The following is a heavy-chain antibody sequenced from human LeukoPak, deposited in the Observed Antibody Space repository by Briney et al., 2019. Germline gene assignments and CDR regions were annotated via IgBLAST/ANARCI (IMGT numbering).Heavy chain of an antibody. CDR2: INGDGRNI. CDR3: AKGIYSAYGRDAFDI. V-gene: IGHV3-74*01. Sequence: GGSLRLSCVASGFTFSSYWMHWVRQDPRKGLVWVSRINGDGRNINYADSVRGRFTISRDNAKNTLYLQMNSLRAEDTAVYYCAKGIYSAYGRDAFDIWGQGTMVTVSS. J-gene: IGHJ3*02. D-gene: IGHD5-12*01. CDR1: GFTFSSYW.